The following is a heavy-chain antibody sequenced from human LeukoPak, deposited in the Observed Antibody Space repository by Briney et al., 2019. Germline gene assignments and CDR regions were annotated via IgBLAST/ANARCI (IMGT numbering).Heavy chain of an antibody. J-gene: IGHJ2*01. CDR3: AKTDKCSSSPGKESYWFFDL. CDR1: GFTFSSYA. V-gene: IGHV3-23*01. D-gene: IGHD6-6*01. Sequence: PGGSLSLSCAASGFTFSSYAMSWVRQAPGKGLEWLSSVRGSGDDTYYADSVKGRFTISRDNSKNTLYLQMNSLRAEDTAVYYCAKTDKCSSSPGKESYWFFDLWGRGTLVTVSS. CDR2: VRGSGDDT.